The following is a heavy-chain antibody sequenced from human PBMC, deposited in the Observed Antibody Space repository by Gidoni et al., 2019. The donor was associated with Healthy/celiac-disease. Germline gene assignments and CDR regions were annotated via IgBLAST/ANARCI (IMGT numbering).Heavy chain of an antibody. CDR1: GFPFSSSS. D-gene: IGHD2-2*01. CDR3: ARDPVYCSSTSCSPPLFDY. CDR2: ISSSRRTI. J-gene: IGHJ4*02. Sequence: EVQLVESGGGFVQPGGSLLLSCAAPGFPFSSSSMHWVRQAPGKGMEWVSYISSSRRTIYYADSVKGRFTISRDNAKISLFLQMNSLRDEDTAVYYCARDPVYCSSTSCSPPLFDYWGQGTLVTVSS. V-gene: IGHV3-48*02.